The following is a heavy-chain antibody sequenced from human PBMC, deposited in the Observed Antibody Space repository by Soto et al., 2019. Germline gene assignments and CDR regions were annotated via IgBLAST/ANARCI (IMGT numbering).Heavy chain of an antibody. J-gene: IGHJ6*03. Sequence: EMLVVESGGGLVQPGGSLRLSCAASGFTVSSNYMTWVRQVPGKGLEWVSIIYSGGNTYYADSVKGRFTLSRDNSKNTLYRQMNSLRAEDTAVYYCARGILRGVIIYYHYMDVWRKGTTVTVSS. V-gene: IGHV3-66*01. CDR1: GFTVSSNY. D-gene: IGHD3-10*01. CDR3: ARGILRGVIIYYHYMDV. CDR2: IYSGGNT.